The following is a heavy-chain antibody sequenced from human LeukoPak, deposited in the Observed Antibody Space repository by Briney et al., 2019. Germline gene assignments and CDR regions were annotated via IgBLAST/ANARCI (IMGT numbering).Heavy chain of an antibody. CDR3: ARRYCSGADCYGGDSYYYMDV. V-gene: IGHV4-39*01. J-gene: IGHJ6*03. CDR2: IYYSGRT. CDR1: GGFISTYY. D-gene: IGHD2-2*01. Sequence: SETLSLTCTVSGGFISTYYWGWIRQAPGKGLEWIASIYYSGRTYYNPSLKSRVTISVDTSKNQFSLRLTSVTAADTAVYYCARRYCSGADCYGGDSYYYMDVWGKGTTVTISS.